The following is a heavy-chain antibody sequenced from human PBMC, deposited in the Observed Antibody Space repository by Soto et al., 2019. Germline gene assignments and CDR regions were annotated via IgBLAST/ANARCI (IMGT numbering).Heavy chain of an antibody. CDR2: IYYSGST. CDR3: ARVGGINWFDP. J-gene: IGHJ5*02. CDR1: GGSISSGGYY. Sequence: QVQLQESGPGLVKHSQTLSLTCTVSGGSISSGGYYWSWIRQQPGKGLEWIGYIYYSGSTYYNPSLKSRVTISVDTAKNQFSLKLSSVTAADTAVYYCARVGGINWFDPWGQGTLVTVSS. D-gene: IGHD3-16*01. V-gene: IGHV4-31*03.